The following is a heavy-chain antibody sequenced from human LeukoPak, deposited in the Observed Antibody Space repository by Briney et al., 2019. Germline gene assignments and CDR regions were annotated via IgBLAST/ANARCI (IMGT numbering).Heavy chain of an antibody. D-gene: IGHD3-10*01. Sequence: SETLSLTCTVSAGSISSNYWSWLRQPPGKGLEWIGYIYYSGGTNYNPSLKSRVTISKDTSKNQFSLRLTSVTPADTAVYYCAIEDTARGIIFGYWGHGTLVSVSS. CDR3: AIEDTARGIIFGY. CDR2: IYYSGGT. J-gene: IGHJ4*01. V-gene: IGHV4-59*01. CDR1: AGSISSNY.